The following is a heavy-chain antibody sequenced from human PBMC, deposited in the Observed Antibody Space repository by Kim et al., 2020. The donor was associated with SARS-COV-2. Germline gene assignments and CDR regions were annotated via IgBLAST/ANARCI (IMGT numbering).Heavy chain of an antibody. D-gene: IGHD3-9*01. CDR2: IYTSGST. V-gene: IGHV4-4*07. Sequence: SETLSLTCTVSGGSISSYYWSWIRQPAGKGLEWIGRIYTSGSTNYNPSLKSRVTMSVDTSKNQFSLKLSSVTAADTAVYYCAREYYDILTGLGYYYYYGMDVWGQGTTVTVSS. CDR1: GGSISSYY. CDR3: AREYYDILTGLGYYYYYGMDV. J-gene: IGHJ6*02.